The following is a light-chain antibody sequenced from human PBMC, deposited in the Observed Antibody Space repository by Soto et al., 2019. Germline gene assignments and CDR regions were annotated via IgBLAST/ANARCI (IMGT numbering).Light chain of an antibody. CDR2: YDS. J-gene: IGLJ1*01. CDR1: NIGSKS. CDR3: QVWDSSSDHPV. Sequence: SYELTQPPSVSVAPGKTARITCGGNNIGSKSVHWYQQKPGQAPVLVIYYDSDRPSGIPERFSGSNSGNTATLTISRVEAGDEADYDCQVWDSSSDHPVFGTGTKLTVL. V-gene: IGLV3-21*04.